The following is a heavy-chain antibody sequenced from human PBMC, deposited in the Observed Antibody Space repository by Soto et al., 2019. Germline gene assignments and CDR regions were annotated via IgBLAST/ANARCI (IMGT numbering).Heavy chain of an antibody. CDR2: IDPSDSYT. J-gene: IGHJ3*02. D-gene: IGHD2-15*01. V-gene: IGHV5-10-1*03. Sequence: EVQLVQSGAEVKKPGESLRISCKGSGYSFTSYWISWVRQMPGKGLEWMGRIDPSDSYTNYSPSFQGHVTISADKSISTASLQWSSLKASDTAMYYCASRGCSGGSCSGNAFDIWGQGTMVTVSS. CDR1: GYSFTSYW. CDR3: ASRGCSGGSCSGNAFDI.